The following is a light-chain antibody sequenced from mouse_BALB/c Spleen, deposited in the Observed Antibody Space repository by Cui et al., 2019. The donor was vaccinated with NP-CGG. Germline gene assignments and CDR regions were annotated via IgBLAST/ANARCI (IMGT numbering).Light chain of an antibody. J-gene: IGLJ1*01. CDR2: GTN. CDR1: TGAVTTSNY. V-gene: IGLV1*01. CDR3: ALWYSNHWV. Sequence: PVVMQQSELTTSPGETVTLTCRSSTGAVTTSNYANWVQEKPDHLFTGLIGGTNNRVPGVPARFSGSLIGEKAALTITGAQTEDEAIYFCALWYSNHWVFGGGTKLTVL.